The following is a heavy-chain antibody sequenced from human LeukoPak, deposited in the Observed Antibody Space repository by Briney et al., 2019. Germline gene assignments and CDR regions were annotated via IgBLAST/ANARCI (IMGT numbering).Heavy chain of an antibody. CDR3: ARERIVGANLYYFDY. Sequence: ASVKVSCKASGYTFTGYYMHWVRQAPGQGLEWMGWINPNSGGTNYAQKFQGRVTMTRDTSISTAYMELSRLRSDDTAVYYCARERIVGANLYYFDYWGQGTLVTVSS. CDR1: GYTFTGYY. CDR2: INPNSGGT. D-gene: IGHD1-26*01. V-gene: IGHV1-2*02. J-gene: IGHJ4*02.